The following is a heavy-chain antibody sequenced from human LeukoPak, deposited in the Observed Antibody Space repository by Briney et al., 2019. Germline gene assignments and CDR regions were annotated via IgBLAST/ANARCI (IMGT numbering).Heavy chain of an antibody. CDR1: GFTFSSYA. Sequence: GSLRLSCAASGFTFSSYAMSWVRQAPGKGLELGSVISGSGGSTDYADSVKGRFTISRDNSKNTLYLQMNSLRAEDTAVYYCAKDEAFIVATILFDYWGQGTLVTVSS. CDR2: ISGSGGST. CDR3: AKDEAFIVATILFDY. V-gene: IGHV3-23*01. D-gene: IGHD5-12*01. J-gene: IGHJ4*02.